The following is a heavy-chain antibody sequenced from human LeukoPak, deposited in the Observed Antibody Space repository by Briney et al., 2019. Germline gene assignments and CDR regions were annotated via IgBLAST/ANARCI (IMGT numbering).Heavy chain of an antibody. CDR1: GYTFTNYI. J-gene: IGHJ5*02. CDR3: ARGGNYFRFDP. D-gene: IGHD1-26*01. V-gene: IGHV1-18*01. CDR2: ISAYDGNT. Sequence: GASVKVSCKASGYTFTNYIISWVRQAPGQGLEWMGWISAYDGNTNYAQKLQGRVTMTTDTSTATAYMELRSLRSDDTAVYYCARGGNYFRFDPWGQGTLVTVSS.